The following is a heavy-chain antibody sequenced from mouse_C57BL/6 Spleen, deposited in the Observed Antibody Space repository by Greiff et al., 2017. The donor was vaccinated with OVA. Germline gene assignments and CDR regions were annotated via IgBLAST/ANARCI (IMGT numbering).Heavy chain of an antibody. D-gene: IGHD5-5*01. J-gene: IGHJ1*03. CDR2: ISYDGSN. CDR1: GYSITSGYY. Sequence: VQLQQSGPGLVKPSQSLSLTCSVTGYSITSGYYWNWIRQFPGNKLEWMGYISYDGSNNYNPSLKNRISITRDTSKNQFFLKLNSVTTEDTATYYGARAYLYWYFDVWGTGTTVTVSS. V-gene: IGHV3-6*01. CDR3: ARAYLYWYFDV.